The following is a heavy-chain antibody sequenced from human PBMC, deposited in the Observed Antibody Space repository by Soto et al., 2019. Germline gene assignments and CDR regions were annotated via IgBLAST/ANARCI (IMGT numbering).Heavy chain of an antibody. Sequence: QVQLVQSGAEVKKPGSSVKVSCKASGGTFSSYTISWVRQAPGQGLEWMGSIIPILGIANYAQKFQGRVTITADKSTSTAYMELSSLGSEDTAVYYCAREEDCSGGSCYATFDYLGQGTLVTVSS. V-gene: IGHV1-69*08. CDR1: GGTFSSYT. J-gene: IGHJ4*02. CDR2: IIPILGIA. D-gene: IGHD2-15*01. CDR3: AREEDCSGGSCYATFDY.